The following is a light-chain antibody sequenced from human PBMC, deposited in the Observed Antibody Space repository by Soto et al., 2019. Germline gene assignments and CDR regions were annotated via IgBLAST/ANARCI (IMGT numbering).Light chain of an antibody. J-gene: IGKJ1*01. CDR1: QSFSSN. Sequence: EIVMTQSPATLSVSPGERATLSCRASQSFSSNLAWYQQKPGQAPRLLIYGASTRATGIPARFSGSGSGTAFTLTISSLQSEDFAVYYCQQYNNWWTFGQGNKVEI. CDR2: GAS. CDR3: QQYNNWWT. V-gene: IGKV3-15*01.